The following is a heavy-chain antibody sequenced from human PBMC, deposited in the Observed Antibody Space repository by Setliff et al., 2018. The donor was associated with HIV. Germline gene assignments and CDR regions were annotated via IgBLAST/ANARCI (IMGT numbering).Heavy chain of an antibody. CDR2: IYYSGST. V-gene: IGHV4-31*03. CDR3: ARGYPVSYYYYMDV. Sequence: PSETLSLTCTVSGGSISSGGYYWSWIRQQPGKGLEWIGYIYYSGSTYYNPSLKSRVTISVDTSKNQFSLKLSSVTAADTAVYYWARGYPVSYYYYMDVWGKGTTVTV. CDR1: GGSISSGGYY. D-gene: IGHD3-16*02. J-gene: IGHJ6*03.